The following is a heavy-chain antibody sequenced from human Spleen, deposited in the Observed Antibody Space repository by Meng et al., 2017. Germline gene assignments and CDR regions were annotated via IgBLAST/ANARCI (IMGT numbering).Heavy chain of an antibody. Sequence: QVQLVQSGAEVKRPGSSVKVSCRASGGTCSDSPITWVRQAPGHGLEWMGTILPVLDTTNYAQRFQGRVTITADYMELASLTSDDTAIYYCARGHWFDPWGQGTLVTVSS. J-gene: IGHJ5*02. CDR3: ARGHWFDP. V-gene: IGHV1-69*11. CDR2: ILPVLDTT. CDR1: GGTCSDSP.